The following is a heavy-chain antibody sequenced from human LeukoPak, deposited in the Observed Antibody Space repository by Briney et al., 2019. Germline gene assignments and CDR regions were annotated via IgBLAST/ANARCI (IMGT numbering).Heavy chain of an antibody. CDR2: ISSSGSTI. V-gene: IGHV3-48*03. J-gene: IGHJ4*02. CDR1: GFTFSSYE. D-gene: IGHD6-19*01. Sequence: GGSLRLSCAASGFTFSSYEMNWVRQAPGKGLEWVSYISSSGSTIYYADSVKGRFTISRDNAKNSLYLQMNSLRAEGTAVYYCARAGYSSGWYRTKYDYWGQGTLVTVSS. CDR3: ARAGYSSGWYRTKYDY.